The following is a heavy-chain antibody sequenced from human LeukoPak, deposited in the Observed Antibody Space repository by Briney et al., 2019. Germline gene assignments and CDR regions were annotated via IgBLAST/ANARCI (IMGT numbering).Heavy chain of an antibody. V-gene: IGHV1-24*01. J-gene: IGHJ1*01. CDR3: ATAGIVPDTGAEFLQH. D-gene: IGHD2-15*01. CDR2: FDPEEGET. CDR1: GDTLTELS. Sequence: ASVKVSCKLSGDTLTELSMHWVRQSPGKGLEWMGGFDPEEGETIYAQRFQGGVTMTEDTVTDTAHMELSSLTSEDTAVYYCATAGIVPDTGAEFLQHWGQGTLVTVSS.